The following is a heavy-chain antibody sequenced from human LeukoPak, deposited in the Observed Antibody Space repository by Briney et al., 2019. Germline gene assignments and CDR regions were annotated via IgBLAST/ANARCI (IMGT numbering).Heavy chain of an antibody. Sequence: GGSLRLSCAASGFTYSSYAMIWVRQAPGKALEGVSAISGSGGGTYYAASVKGRSTISRDNSKNTLYLQINSLRAEDTAVYYCAKGGLAGRFDPWGQGTLVTVSS. CDR3: AKGGLAGRFDP. CDR1: GFTYSSYA. D-gene: IGHD2-15*01. V-gene: IGHV3-23*01. J-gene: IGHJ5*02. CDR2: ISGSGGGT.